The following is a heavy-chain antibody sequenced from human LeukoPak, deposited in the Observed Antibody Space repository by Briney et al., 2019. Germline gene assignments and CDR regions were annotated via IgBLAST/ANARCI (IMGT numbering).Heavy chain of an antibody. V-gene: IGHV3-23*01. Sequence: GGSLRLSCAASEFSVNNAWMSWVRQAPGKGLEWVSSLSESGGGTRYADSVSGRFTMSRDNSKNTLYLQMNNLRAEDTAVYFCARDPNGDYLGAFDFWGQGTMVTVSS. CDR1: EFSVNNAW. CDR2: LSESGGGT. CDR3: ARDPNGDYLGAFDF. J-gene: IGHJ3*01. D-gene: IGHD4-17*01.